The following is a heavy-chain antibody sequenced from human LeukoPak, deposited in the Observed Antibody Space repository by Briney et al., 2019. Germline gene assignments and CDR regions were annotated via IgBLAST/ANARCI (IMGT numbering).Heavy chain of an antibody. J-gene: IGHJ6*04. V-gene: IGHV4-59*01. D-gene: IGHD3-10*01. Sequence: SETLSLTCTVSGGSISNFYWSWIRQPPGGGLEWIGYIYYSGTTNYNPSHKSRVTMSVDASKNQFSLWLTSVTAADTAVYYCARLARLALLRGVTGYHSLDAWGKGTKVTVSS. CDR3: ARLARLALLRGVTGYHSLDA. CDR1: GGSISNFY. CDR2: IYYSGTT.